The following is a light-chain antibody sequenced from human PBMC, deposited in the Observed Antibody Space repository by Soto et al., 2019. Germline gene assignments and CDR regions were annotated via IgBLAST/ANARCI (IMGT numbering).Light chain of an antibody. CDR1: QSLLHSNGYNY. CDR2: LGS. J-gene: IGKJ1*01. Sequence: DIVMTQSPLSLPVTPGEPASISCRSSQSLLHSNGYNYLDWYLQKPWQSPQLLIYLGSNRASGVPYRFSGRGTGTDFTLKIGSVEAEDVGVYYCMQALQTPWTFGQGTKVEIK. V-gene: IGKV2-28*01. CDR3: MQALQTPWT.